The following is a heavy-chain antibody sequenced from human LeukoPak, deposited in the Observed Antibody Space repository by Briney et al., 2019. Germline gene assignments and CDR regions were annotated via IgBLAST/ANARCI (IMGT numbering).Heavy chain of an antibody. J-gene: IGHJ4*02. Sequence: GGSLRLSCAGGGFSFNNYAMHWVRQPPGKGLELVSGISVNIGSIDYPDSVKGRFTISRDNPKTTMYLQMNSLRPEHTALYNCTKGGRGASDYVAYWGQGTLVTVSS. V-gene: IGHV3-9*01. CDR1: GFSFNNYA. D-gene: IGHD3-16*01. CDR3: TKGGRGASDYVAY. CDR2: ISVNIGSI.